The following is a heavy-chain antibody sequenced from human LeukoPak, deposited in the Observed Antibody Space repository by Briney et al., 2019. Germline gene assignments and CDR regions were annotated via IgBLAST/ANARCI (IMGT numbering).Heavy chain of an antibody. J-gene: IGHJ4*02. Sequence: EGSLRLSCAASGFTFNTYAMSWVRQAPGKGLEWVSGSSGSGGSTNYADSVKGRFTIFRDNSKNTLYLQMNSLRAEDTAVYYCAKDVDTSMVSLFDAWGQGTLVTVSS. CDR3: AKDVDTSMVSLFDA. CDR1: GFTFNTYA. D-gene: IGHD5-18*01. CDR2: SSGSGGST. V-gene: IGHV3-23*01.